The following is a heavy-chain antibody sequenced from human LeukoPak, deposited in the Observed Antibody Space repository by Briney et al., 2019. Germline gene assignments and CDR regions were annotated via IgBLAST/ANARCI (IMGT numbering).Heavy chain of an antibody. V-gene: IGHV3-7*05. CDR3: AKDLTSWNY. Sequence: SGGSLRLSCAASGFTFSSYWMHWVRQAPGKGLEWVANIKEDGSEKYYVDSVKGRFTISRDNSKNTLYLQMNSLRAEDTALYYCAKDLTSWNYWGQGTLVTVSS. CDR2: IKEDGSEK. CDR1: GFTFSSYW. D-gene: IGHD2-2*01. J-gene: IGHJ4*02.